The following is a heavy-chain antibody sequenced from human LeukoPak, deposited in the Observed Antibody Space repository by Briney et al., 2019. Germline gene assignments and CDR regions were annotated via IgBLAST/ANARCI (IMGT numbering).Heavy chain of an antibody. CDR2: IYASGST. CDR1: GGSISSGSYY. V-gene: IGHV4-61*02. CDR3: ARGFWSGYDLAAFDT. Sequence: SQTLSLTCTVSGGSISSGSYYWSWTRQPAGKGLEWIGRIYASGSTSYNPSLKSRVTISVDTSKNQFSLKLSSVTAADTAVYYCARGFWSGYDLAAFDTWGQGTMVTVSS. D-gene: IGHD3-3*01. J-gene: IGHJ3*02.